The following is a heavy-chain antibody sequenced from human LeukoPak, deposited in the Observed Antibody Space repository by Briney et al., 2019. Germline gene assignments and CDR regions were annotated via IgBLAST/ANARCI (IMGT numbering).Heavy chain of an antibody. D-gene: IGHD4-11*01. CDR3: ATGPTVTIPAPFYYYYGMDV. J-gene: IGHJ6*02. Sequence: ASVKVSCKVSGYTLTELSMHWVRQAPGKGPEWMGGFDPEDGETIYAQKFQGRVTMTEDTSTDTAYMELSSLRSEDTAVYYCATGPTVTIPAPFYYYYGMDVWGQGTTVTVSS. CDR1: GYTLTELS. V-gene: IGHV1-24*01. CDR2: FDPEDGET.